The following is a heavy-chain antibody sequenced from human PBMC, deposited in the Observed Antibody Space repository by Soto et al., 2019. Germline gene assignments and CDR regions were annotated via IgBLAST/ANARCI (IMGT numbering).Heavy chain of an antibody. CDR1: GASINSNNW. V-gene: IGHV4-4*02. CDR3: ARILSPVGGVIPDPD. D-gene: IGHD3-16*02. CDR2: IHHKGGG. Sequence: QVQLQESGPRLVKPSGTLSLTCTVSGASINSNNWWTWFRQAPGKGLEWIGEIHHKGGGNNNPSLESRLTSSVDKTKKQFSLNLRTVTAADPAVYFCARILSPVGGVIPDPDWGQGALVTVSS. J-gene: IGHJ4*02.